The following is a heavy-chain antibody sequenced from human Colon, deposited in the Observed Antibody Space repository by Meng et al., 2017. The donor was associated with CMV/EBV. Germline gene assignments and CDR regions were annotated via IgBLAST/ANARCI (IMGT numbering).Heavy chain of an antibody. V-gene: IGHV3-23*03. Sequence: AESLSLSCAVSGFTFADYAMTWVRQAPGKGLEWVEIIYVGNRSTYYAESVKARFTITRDNSRNTLYLQMNSLRADDTAVYFCARQDSGFDYWGQGTRVTVSS. CDR1: GFTFADYA. J-gene: IGHJ4*02. D-gene: IGHD3-10*01. CDR3: ARQDSGFDY. CDR2: IYVGNRST.